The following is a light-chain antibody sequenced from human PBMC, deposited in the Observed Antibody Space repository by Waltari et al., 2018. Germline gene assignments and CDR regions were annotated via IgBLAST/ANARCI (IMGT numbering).Light chain of an antibody. Sequence: QSALTQPRSVSGSPGQSVTMSCIGASDDVGAYKYVSWYQQHPGRAPNLIMFDVDKRPSGVPDRFSGPKSGNTASLTVSALQVEDEADYYCGSYAGSYGYVFGSGTKVSVL. V-gene: IGLV2-11*01. CDR1: SDDVGAYKY. J-gene: IGLJ1*01. CDR3: GSYAGSYGYV. CDR2: DVD.